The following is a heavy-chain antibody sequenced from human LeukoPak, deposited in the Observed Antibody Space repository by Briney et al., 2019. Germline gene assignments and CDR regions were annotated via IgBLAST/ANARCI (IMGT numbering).Heavy chain of an antibody. CDR3: ARGLGYCSSTTCYPWFGP. J-gene: IGHJ5*02. V-gene: IGHV4-59*01. CDR1: GGSISSYY. CDR2: IYYSGNT. D-gene: IGHD2-2*01. Sequence: SETLSLTCTVSGGSISSYYRSWIRQPPGKGLEWIGYIYYSGNTNYNPSLRSRVTMSVDTSKNQFSLKLSSVTAADTAVYYCARGLGYCSSTTCYPWFGPWGQGTLVTVSS.